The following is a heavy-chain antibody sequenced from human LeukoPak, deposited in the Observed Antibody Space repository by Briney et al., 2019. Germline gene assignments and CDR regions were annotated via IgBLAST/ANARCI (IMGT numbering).Heavy chain of an antibody. CDR1: GFILRDFW. D-gene: IGHD1-26*01. J-gene: IGHJ4*02. V-gene: IGHV3-74*01. CDR2: IDNDGRKT. CDR3: AREWLNSGSLTEY. Sequence: GRSLRLSCAASGFILRDFWMHWVRQAPGKGGVEVSRIDNDGRKTTYADSVKGRFTISRDNGKNTLYLEMNSLRAEDTAVYYCAREWLNSGSLTEYWGEGALVTVS.